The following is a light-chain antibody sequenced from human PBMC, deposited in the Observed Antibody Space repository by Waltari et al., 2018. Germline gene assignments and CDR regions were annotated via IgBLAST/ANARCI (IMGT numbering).Light chain of an antibody. Sequence: DIVMTQTPLSLSVTPGEPASISCRSSQSLLHNNGNTYLHWYLQRPGQSPRLLIYKITNRESGVPDRFSGSGSGTDFTLKISSLEPEDVGVYYCMQSTEDPYTFGQGTKVEIK. CDR2: KIT. J-gene: IGKJ2*01. CDR1: QSLLHNNGNTY. CDR3: MQSTEDPYT. V-gene: IGKV2D-29*02.